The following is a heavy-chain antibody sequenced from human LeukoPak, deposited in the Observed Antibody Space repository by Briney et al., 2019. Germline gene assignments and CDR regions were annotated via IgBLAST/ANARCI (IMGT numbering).Heavy chain of an antibody. CDR2: IKQDGTEK. Sequence: PGGSLRLSCAASGFSFSSYWMNWVRQPPGKGLEWVANIKQDGTEKYYVDSVKGRFTISRDNSKKSLYIQMTSLRAEDTGVYYCARDPSRGYTYGYGDYWGQGTLVTVSS. J-gene: IGHJ4*02. V-gene: IGHV3-7*01. CDR3: ARDPSRGYTYGYGDY. CDR1: GFSFSSYW. D-gene: IGHD5-18*01.